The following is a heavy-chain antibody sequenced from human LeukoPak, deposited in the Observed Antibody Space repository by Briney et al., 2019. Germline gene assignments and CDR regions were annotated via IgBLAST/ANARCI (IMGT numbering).Heavy chain of an antibody. D-gene: IGHD3-10*01. CDR1: GFTFSSYG. CDR3: ARDRSYSGAFDI. Sequence: GGSLRLSCAASGFTFSSYGMHWVRQAPGKGLEWVAVIWYDRSNKYYADSVKGRFTISRDNSKNTLYLQMNSLRAEDTAVYYCARDRSYSGAFDIWGQGTMVTVSS. CDR2: IWYDRSNK. V-gene: IGHV3-33*01. J-gene: IGHJ3*02.